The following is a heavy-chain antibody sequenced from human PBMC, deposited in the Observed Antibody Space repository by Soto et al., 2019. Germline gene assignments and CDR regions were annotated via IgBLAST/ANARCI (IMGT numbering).Heavy chain of an antibody. Sequence: QVQLVESGGGVVQPGRSLRLSCAASGFTFSSYGMHWVRQAPGKGLEWVAVISYDGSNKYYADSVKGRFTIARDNSKNTLYLQMNSRRAEDTAVYYCAKGGIMISVGGVIAPPGYYYYYGMDVWGQGTTVTVSS. V-gene: IGHV3-30*18. J-gene: IGHJ6*02. D-gene: IGHD3-16*02. CDR2: ISYDGSNK. CDR3: AKGGIMISVGGVIAPPGYYYYYGMDV. CDR1: GFTFSSYG.